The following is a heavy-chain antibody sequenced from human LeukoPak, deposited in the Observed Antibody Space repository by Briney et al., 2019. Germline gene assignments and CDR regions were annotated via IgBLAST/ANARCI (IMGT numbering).Heavy chain of an antibody. CDR2: MNPNSGNT. J-gene: IGHJ4*02. CDR1: GYTFTSYD. CDR3: ARGSIDYSNYGY. D-gene: IGHD4-11*01. V-gene: IGHV1-8*01. Sequence: ASVKVSCKASGYTFTSYDINWVRQATGQGLEWMGWMNPNSGNTGYAQKFQGRVTMTRNTSISTAYMELSSLRSEDTAVYYCARGSIDYSNYGYWGRGTLVIVSS.